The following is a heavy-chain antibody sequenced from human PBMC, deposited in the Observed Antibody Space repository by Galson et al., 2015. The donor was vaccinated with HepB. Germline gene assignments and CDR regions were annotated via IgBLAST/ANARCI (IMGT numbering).Heavy chain of an antibody. CDR1: GFTFSSYG. Sequence: SLRLSCAASGFTFSSYGMHWVRQAPGKGLEWVAFIRYDGSSKYYEDSVKGRFTISRDNSKNTLYLQMNSLRAEDTAVYYCAKDRITVTTHEPFDYWGQGTLVTVSS. D-gene: IGHD4-17*01. CDR2: IRYDGSSK. V-gene: IGHV3-30*02. J-gene: IGHJ4*02. CDR3: AKDRITVTTHEPFDY.